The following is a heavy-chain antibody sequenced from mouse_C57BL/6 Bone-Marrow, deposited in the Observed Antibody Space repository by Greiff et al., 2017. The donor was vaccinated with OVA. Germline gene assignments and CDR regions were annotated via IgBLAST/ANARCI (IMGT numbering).Heavy chain of an antibody. Sequence: EVKLVESGGGLVKPGGSLKLSCAASGFTFSSYAMSWVRQTPEKRLEWVATISDGGSYTYYPDNVKGRFTISRDTAKNNLYLQMSHLKSEDTAMYYCARDDGYYVGYWGQGTTLTVSS. CDR3: ARDDGYYVGY. V-gene: IGHV5-4*03. D-gene: IGHD2-3*01. CDR1: GFTFSSYA. J-gene: IGHJ2*01. CDR2: ISDGGSYT.